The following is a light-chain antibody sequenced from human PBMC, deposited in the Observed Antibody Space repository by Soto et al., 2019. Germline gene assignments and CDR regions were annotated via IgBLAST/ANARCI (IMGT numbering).Light chain of an antibody. Sequence: QSVLTQPPSVSGAPGQRGTISCTGSSPNIGAGYDVHWYQQLPGTAPKLLIYGNSNRPSGVPDRFSGSKSSTSASLAITGLQAEDEADYYCQSYDSSLSAFYVFGTGTKVTVL. CDR3: QSYDSSLSAFYV. CDR2: GNS. J-gene: IGLJ1*01. CDR1: SPNIGAGYD. V-gene: IGLV1-40*01.